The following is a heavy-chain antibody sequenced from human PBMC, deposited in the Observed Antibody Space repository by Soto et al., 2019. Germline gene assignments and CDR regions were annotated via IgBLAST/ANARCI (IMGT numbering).Heavy chain of an antibody. V-gene: IGHV4-39*01. Sequence: KPSETLSLTCTVSGGSVSSGDYYWSWIRQPPGKGLEWIGHIYYSGSTYYNPSLKSRVTISVDTSKNQFSLKLSSVTAADTAVYYCATHYVWGSYRPTPFDYWGQGTLVTVSS. CDR3: ATHYVWGSYRPTPFDY. CDR2: IYYSGST. J-gene: IGHJ4*02. D-gene: IGHD3-16*02. CDR1: GGSVSSGDYY.